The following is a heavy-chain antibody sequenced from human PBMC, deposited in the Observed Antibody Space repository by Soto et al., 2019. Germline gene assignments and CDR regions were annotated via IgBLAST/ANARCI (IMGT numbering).Heavy chain of an antibody. CDR3: AREITFGGVTLIWFDP. V-gene: IGHV1-18*01. J-gene: IGHJ5*02. CDR2: ISAYNGNT. CDR1: GYTFTSYG. Sequence: QVQLVQSGAEVKKPGASVKVSCKASGYTFTSYGISCVRQAPGQGLEWMGWISAYNGNTNYAQKLQGRVTMTTDTSTSTAYMELRSLRSDDTAVYYCAREITFGGVTLIWFDPWGQGTLVTVSS. D-gene: IGHD3-16*01.